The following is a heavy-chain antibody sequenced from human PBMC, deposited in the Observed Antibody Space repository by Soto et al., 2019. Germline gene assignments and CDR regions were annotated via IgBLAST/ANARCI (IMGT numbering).Heavy chain of an antibody. CDR3: AKDLGSGYRFDY. J-gene: IGHJ4*02. V-gene: IGHV1-18*01. Sequence: QVQLVQSGPEVKKPGASVKVACKASGYTFLKYGINWVRRAPGQGLEWMGGIQTENDHASFAQKFEGRVTMTTDTSTRTVYMELRDLSSDDTAVYYCAKDLGSGYRFDYWGQGTPVTVSS. D-gene: IGHD3-9*01. CDR1: GYTFLKYG. CDR2: IQTENDHA.